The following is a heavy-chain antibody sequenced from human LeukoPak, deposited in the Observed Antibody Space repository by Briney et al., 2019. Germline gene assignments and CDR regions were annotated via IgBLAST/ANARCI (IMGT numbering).Heavy chain of an antibody. CDR3: GTGGAMVQGVIVREYYLDY. CDR2: FDPEDGET. CDR1: GYTLTELS. V-gene: IGHV1-24*01. Sequence: ASVKVSCKVSGYTLTELSMHWVRQAPGKGLEWMGGFDPEDGETIYAQEFQGRVTMTEDTSTDTAYMELSSLRSEDTAVYYCGTGGAMVQGVIVREYYLDYWGQGTLVTVSS. D-gene: IGHD3-10*01. J-gene: IGHJ4*02.